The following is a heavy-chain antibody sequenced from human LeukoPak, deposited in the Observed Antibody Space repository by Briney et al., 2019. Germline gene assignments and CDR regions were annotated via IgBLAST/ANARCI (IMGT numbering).Heavy chain of an antibody. D-gene: IGHD2-2*02. CDR2: IIPTLGIA. J-gene: IGHJ4*02. CDR1: GGTFSSYT. V-gene: IGHV1-69*02. CDR3: ARVYCSSTSCYREIDS. Sequence: SVKVSCKASGGTFSSYTISWVRQAPGQGLEWMGRIIPTLGIANYAQKFQGRVTITADKSTSTAYMELSSLRSEDTAVYYCARVYCSSTSCYREIDSWGQGTLVTVSS.